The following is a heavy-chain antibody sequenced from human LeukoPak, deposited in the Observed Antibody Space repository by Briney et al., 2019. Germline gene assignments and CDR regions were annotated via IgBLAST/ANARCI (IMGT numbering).Heavy chain of an antibody. J-gene: IGHJ4*02. CDR3: ARDRYDSSGYYYPDY. Sequence: GGSLRLSCAASGFTFSSYGTHWVRQAPGKGLEWVAVIWYDGSNKYYADSVKGRFTISRDNSKNTLYLQMNSLRAEDTAVYYCARDRYDSSGYYYPDYWGQGTLVTVSS. CDR1: GFTFSSYG. CDR2: IWYDGSNK. V-gene: IGHV3-33*08. D-gene: IGHD3-22*01.